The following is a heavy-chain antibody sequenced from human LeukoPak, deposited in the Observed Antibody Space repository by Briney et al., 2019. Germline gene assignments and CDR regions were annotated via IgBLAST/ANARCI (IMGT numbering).Heavy chain of an antibody. CDR1: QSTLNRHW. CDR2: IRYDGSNK. Sequence: GGSLRLSCTASQSTLNRHWMSWVRQAPGKGLEWVAFIRYDGSNKYYADSVKGRFTISRDNSKNTVYLQMNSLRAEDTAVYYCAAPGVPAATYYFDYWGQGTLVTVSS. D-gene: IGHD2-2*01. CDR3: AAPGVPAATYYFDY. J-gene: IGHJ4*02. V-gene: IGHV3-30*02.